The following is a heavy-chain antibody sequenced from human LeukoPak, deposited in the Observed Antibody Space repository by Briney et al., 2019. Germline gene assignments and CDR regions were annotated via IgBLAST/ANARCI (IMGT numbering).Heavy chain of an antibody. D-gene: IGHD3-10*01. V-gene: IGHV1-69*13. J-gene: IGHJ5*02. CDR3: ARKHYGSGSFNWFDP. Sequence: SVNVSCKASGGTFSSYAISWVRQAPGQGLELMGGIIPIFGTANYAQKFQGRVTITADESTSTAYMELSSLRSEDTAVYYCARKHYGSGSFNWFDPWGQGTLVTVSS. CDR1: GGTFSSYA. CDR2: IIPIFGTA.